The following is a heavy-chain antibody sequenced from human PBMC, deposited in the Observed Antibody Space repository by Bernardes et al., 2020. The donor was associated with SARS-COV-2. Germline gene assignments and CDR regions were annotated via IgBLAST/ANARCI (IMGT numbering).Heavy chain of an antibody. J-gene: IGHJ4*02. CDR3: ARLGPNYHYDY. CDR2: IYYSGST. D-gene: IGHD1-7*01. Sequence: SETLSLTCTVSGGSISSGGYYWSWIRQHPGKGLEWIGYIYYSGSTYYNPSLKSRLTLSVDTSKNQFSLKLSSVTAADTAVYYCARLGPNYHYDYWGLGTLVTVSS. CDR1: GGSISSGGYY. V-gene: IGHV4-31*03.